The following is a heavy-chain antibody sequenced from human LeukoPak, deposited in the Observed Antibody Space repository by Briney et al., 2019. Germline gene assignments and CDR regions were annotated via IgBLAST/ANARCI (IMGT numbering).Heavy chain of an antibody. J-gene: IGHJ4*02. Sequence: ASVKVSCKASGYTFTSYGISWVRQAPGQGLEWMGWISAYNGNTNYAQKLQGRVTMTTDTSTSTAYMELRSLRSDDTAVYYCARVEIQLWPFSFDYWGQGTLVTVSS. CDR3: ARVEIQLWPFSFDY. CDR2: ISAYNGNT. V-gene: IGHV1-18*01. CDR1: GYTFTSYG. D-gene: IGHD5-18*01.